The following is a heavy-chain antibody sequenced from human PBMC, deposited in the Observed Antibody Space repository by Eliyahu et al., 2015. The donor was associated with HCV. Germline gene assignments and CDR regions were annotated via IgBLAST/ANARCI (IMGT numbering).Heavy chain of an antibody. J-gene: IGHJ4*02. CDR2: IYYTXST. CDR3: TRQPPNTASFDY. V-gene: IGHV4-59*08. D-gene: IGHD5-18*01. Sequence: QVQLXESGPGLLKPSETLSLTCTVXGGSISNYYWSWIRQPPGKGLEWIGYIYYTXSTKYNPSLQSRVTISVDTSNNQFSLKLTSVTAADTAVYYCTRQPPNTASFDYWAQGTLVTVSS. CDR1: GGSISNYY.